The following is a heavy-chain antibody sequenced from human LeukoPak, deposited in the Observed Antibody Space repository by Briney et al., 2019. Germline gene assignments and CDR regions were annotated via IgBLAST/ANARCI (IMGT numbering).Heavy chain of an antibody. CDR3: ARVGPVRYFDWLPRNYYYYYYMDV. Sequence: GGSLRLSCAASGFTFSDYYMSWIRQAPGKGLEWVSYISSSGSTIYYADSVKGRFTISRDNAKNSLYLQMNSLRAEDTAVYYCARVGPVRYFDWLPRNYYYYYYMDVWGKGTTVTISS. CDR2: ISSSGSTI. V-gene: IGHV3-11*01. D-gene: IGHD3-9*01. J-gene: IGHJ6*03. CDR1: GFTFSDYY.